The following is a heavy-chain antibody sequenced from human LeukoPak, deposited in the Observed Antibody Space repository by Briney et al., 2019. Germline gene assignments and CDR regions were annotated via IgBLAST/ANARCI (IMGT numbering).Heavy chain of an antibody. V-gene: IGHV4-4*09. Sequence: SETLSLTCTVSGGSFSGYYWIWIRQPPGKGLEWIGYIYTSGSTNYNPPLKSRVTISEDTSKNQFPLRLSSVTAADTAVYYCARRLRTSRAFDIWGQGTMVTVS. CDR1: GGSFSGYY. D-gene: IGHD2-2*01. CDR2: IYTSGST. CDR3: ARRLRTSRAFDI. J-gene: IGHJ3*02.